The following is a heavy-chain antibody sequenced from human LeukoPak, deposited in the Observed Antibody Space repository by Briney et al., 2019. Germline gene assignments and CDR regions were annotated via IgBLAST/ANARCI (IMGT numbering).Heavy chain of an antibody. CDR3: ARGRSGSYLSAFDI. J-gene: IGHJ3*02. Sequence: PSETLSLTCTVSGGSISSSSYYWGWIRQPPGKGLEWIGYIYTSGSTNYNPSLKSRVTISVDTSKNQFSLKLSSVTAADTAVYYCARGRSGSYLSAFDIWGQGTMVTVSS. CDR1: GGSISSSSYY. V-gene: IGHV4-61*05. D-gene: IGHD1-26*01. CDR2: IYTSGST.